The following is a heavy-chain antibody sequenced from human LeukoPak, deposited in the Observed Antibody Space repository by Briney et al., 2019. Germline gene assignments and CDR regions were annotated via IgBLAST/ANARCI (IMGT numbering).Heavy chain of an antibody. J-gene: IGHJ4*02. CDR2: MNPNSGNT. Sequence: ASVKVSCKASGGTFSSYAISWVRQAPGQGLEWMGWMNPNSGNTGYAQKFQGRVTMTRNTSISTAYMELSSLRSEDTAVYYCASQAWAVAGPGYWGQGTLVTVSS. V-gene: IGHV1-8*02. CDR1: GGTFSSYA. CDR3: ASQAWAVAGPGY. D-gene: IGHD6-19*01.